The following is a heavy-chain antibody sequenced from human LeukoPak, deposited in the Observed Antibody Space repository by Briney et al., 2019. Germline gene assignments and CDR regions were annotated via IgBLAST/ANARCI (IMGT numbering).Heavy chain of an antibody. V-gene: IGHV1-69*13. D-gene: IGHD3-22*01. CDR2: IIPIFGTA. Sequence: SVKVSCKASGGTFSSYAFSWVRQAPGQGLEWMGGIIPIFGTANYAQKFQGRVTITADESTSTAYMELSSLRSEDTAVYYCAHNYYDSSGHDYWGQGTLVTVSS. J-gene: IGHJ4*02. CDR1: GGTFSSYA. CDR3: AHNYYDSSGHDY.